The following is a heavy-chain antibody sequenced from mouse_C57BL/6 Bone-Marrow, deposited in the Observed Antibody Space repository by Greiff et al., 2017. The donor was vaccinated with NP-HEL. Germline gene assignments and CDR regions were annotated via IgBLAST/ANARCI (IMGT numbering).Heavy chain of an antibody. Sequence: VQLQQSGPELVKPGASVKISCKASGYSFTGYYMNWVKQSPEKSLEWIGEINPSTGGTTYNQKFKAKATLTVDKSSSTAYMQLKGLTSEDSEVYYCARRLSAWFAYWGQGTLVTVSA. J-gene: IGHJ3*01. V-gene: IGHV1-42*01. D-gene: IGHD1-2*01. CDR1: GYSFTGYY. CDR3: ARRLSAWFAY. CDR2: INPSTGGT.